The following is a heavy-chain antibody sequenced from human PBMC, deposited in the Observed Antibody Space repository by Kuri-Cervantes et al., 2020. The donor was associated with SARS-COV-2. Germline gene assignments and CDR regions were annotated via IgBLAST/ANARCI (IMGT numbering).Heavy chain of an antibody. CDR3: ARTYDTVTGDAFDI. CDR1: GYSISSGYY. D-gene: IGHD4-11*01. J-gene: IGHJ3*02. CDR2: TYHSGST. V-gene: IGHV4-38-2*02. Sequence: ESLKISCTVSGYSISSGYYWGWIRQPPGKGLEWIGSTYHSGSTYYNPSLKSRVTISVDTSKNQFSLKLSSVTAADTAVYYCARTYDTVTGDAFDIWGQGTMVTVSS.